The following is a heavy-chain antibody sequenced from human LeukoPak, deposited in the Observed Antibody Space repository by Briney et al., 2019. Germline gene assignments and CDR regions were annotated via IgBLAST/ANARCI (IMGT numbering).Heavy chain of an antibody. V-gene: IGHV3-49*04. CDR1: GFTFCDFA. CDR3: TRSFRNISPYYYFDY. CDR2: IRSKAYRGTT. J-gene: IGHJ4*02. D-gene: IGHD2/OR15-2a*01. Sequence: GGSLRLSCTASGFTFCDFAMNWVRQAPGKGLEWVGFIRSKAYRGTTEYAASVKGRFTISRDDSKNIAYLQMNSLETEDTAVYCCTRSFRNISPYYYFDYWGQGTLVTVSS.